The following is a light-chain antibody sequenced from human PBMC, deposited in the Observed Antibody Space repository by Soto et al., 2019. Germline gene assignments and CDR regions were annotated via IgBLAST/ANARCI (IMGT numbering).Light chain of an antibody. J-gene: IGKJ4*01. Sequence: MVLSQSPGTLFSYPGVRVTLSRRASQSVSSSYLAWYQQKLGQAPRLLIYGASSRATGIPDRFSGSGSGTDFTLTISRLEPEDFAVYYCQQYGSSPLTFGGG. CDR3: QQYGSSPLT. CDR1: QSVSSSY. V-gene: IGKV3-20*01. CDR2: GAS.